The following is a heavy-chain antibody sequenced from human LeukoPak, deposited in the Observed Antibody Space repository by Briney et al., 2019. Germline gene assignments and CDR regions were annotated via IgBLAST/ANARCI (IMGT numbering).Heavy chain of an antibody. CDR3: VRGLA. V-gene: IGHV3-48*01. J-gene: IGHJ5*02. CDR1: GFTFSNHS. Sequence: GGSLRLSCAASGFTFSNHSMNWVRPAPGKGLEWVSYISDTSSAIYYADSAKGRFTISRDNAKNSLYLQMNSLRVEDTAAYYCVRGLAWGQGTLVAVSS. CDR2: ISDTSSAI.